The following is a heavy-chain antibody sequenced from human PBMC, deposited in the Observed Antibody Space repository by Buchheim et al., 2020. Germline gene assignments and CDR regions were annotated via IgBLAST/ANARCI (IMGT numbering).Heavy chain of an antibody. D-gene: IGHD2-2*02. CDR3: TTGVGGIVVVPAAIPLDY. CDR1: GFTFSNAW. Sequence: EVQLVESGGGLVKPGGSLRLSCAASGFTFSNAWMSWVRQAPGKGLEWVGRIKSKTDGGTTDYAAPVKGRFTISRDDSKNTLYLQMNSLKTKDTAVYYCTTGVGGIVVVPAAIPLDYWGQGTL. J-gene: IGHJ4*02. V-gene: IGHV3-15*01. CDR2: IKSKTDGGTT.